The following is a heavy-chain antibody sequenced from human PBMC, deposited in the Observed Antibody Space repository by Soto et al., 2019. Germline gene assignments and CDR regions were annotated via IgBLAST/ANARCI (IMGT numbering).Heavy chain of an antibody. CDR2: IYHSGST. CDR3: AMDV. CDR1: GGSISSGGYS. J-gene: IGHJ6*02. Sequence: SETLSLTCAVSGGSISSGGYSWSWIRQPPGKGLEWIGYIYHSGSTYYNPSLKSRVTISVDTSKNQFSLELSSVTAADTAIYYYAMDVWGQGTTVTVSS. V-gene: IGHV4-30-2*01.